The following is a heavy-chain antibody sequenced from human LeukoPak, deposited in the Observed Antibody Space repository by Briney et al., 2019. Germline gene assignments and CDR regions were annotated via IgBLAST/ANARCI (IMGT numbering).Heavy chain of an antibody. CDR2: INTDGSIT. D-gene: IGHD3-10*01. V-gene: IGHV3-74*01. Sequence: GGSLRLSCAASGFTFSDYWIHWVRQAPGKGLVWVSRINTDGSITNYADSVKGRFSISRDNAKNTLYLQMSSLRAEDTAVYYCARDRGPGTGFMVREAYDYWGQGTLVTVSS. J-gene: IGHJ4*02. CDR1: GFTFSDYW. CDR3: ARDRGPGTGFMVREAYDY.